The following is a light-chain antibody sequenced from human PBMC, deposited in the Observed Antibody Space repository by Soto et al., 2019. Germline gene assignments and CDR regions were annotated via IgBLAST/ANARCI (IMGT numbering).Light chain of an antibody. CDR2: EGS. CDR1: TSDVGRFDV. Sequence: QSVLTQPAAVPGSLGQSITISCTGTTSDVGRFDVVSWFQQHPGQVPKLIIYEGSRRPSGVSSRFSGSKSGNTASLTISGLQAEDEADYYCCAYVGARTYVFGTGTKVTVL. J-gene: IGLJ1*01. CDR3: CAYVGARTYV. V-gene: IGLV2-23*01.